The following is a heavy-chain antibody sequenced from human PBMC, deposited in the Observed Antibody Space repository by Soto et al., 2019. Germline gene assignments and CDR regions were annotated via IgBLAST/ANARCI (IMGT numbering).Heavy chain of an antibody. CDR3: ARTWAYDFWSGFHDAMEV. Sequence: SLRLSCAASGFTFSSYDMHLVRQAPVKGLEWVAVISYDGGNKYYADSVKGRFTISRDNSKNTLYLQMNSLRAEDTAVYYCARTWAYDFWSGFHDAMEVCGEGTKVTVCS. V-gene: IGHV3-30-3*01. D-gene: IGHD3-3*01. CDR2: ISYDGGNK. J-gene: IGHJ6*04. CDR1: GFTFSSYD.